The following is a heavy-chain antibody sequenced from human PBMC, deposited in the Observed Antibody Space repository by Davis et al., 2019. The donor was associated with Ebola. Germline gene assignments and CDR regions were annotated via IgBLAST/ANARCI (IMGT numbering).Heavy chain of an antibody. J-gene: IGHJ4*02. V-gene: IGHV3-30*18. CDR3: AKDRVVGANGGSYAG. CDR1: GFTFSSYG. D-gene: IGHD1-26*01. Sequence: GESLKISCAASGFTFSSYGMHWVRQAPGKGLEWVAVISYDGSNKYYADSVKGRFTISRDNSKNTLYLQMNSLRAEDTAVYYCAKDRVVGANGGSYAGWGQGTLVTVSS. CDR2: ISYDGSNK.